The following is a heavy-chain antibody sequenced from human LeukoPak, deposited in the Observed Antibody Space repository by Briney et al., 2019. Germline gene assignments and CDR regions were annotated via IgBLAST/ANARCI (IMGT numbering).Heavy chain of an antibody. D-gene: IGHD3-9*01. Sequence: PGGSLRLSCAASGFIFSKAWMSWVRQAPGKGLEWVGRIKSKTDGGTTDYAAPVKGRFTISRDDSKNTLYLQMNSLKTEDTAVYYCTTDQYGILTGYYMGYFDYWGQGTLVTVSS. CDR1: GFIFSKAW. J-gene: IGHJ4*02. CDR3: TTDQYGILTGYYMGYFDY. CDR2: IKSKTDGGTT. V-gene: IGHV3-15*01.